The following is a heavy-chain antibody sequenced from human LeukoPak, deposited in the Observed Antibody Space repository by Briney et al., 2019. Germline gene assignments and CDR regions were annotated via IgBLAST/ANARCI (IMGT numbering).Heavy chain of an antibody. CDR3: ARRSVVVVAATRKAFDI. Sequence: SETLSLTCALYGGSFSGYYWSWIRQPPGKGLEWIGEINHSGSTNYNPSLKSRVTISVDTSKNQFSLKLSSVTAADTAVYYCARRSVVVVAATRKAFDIWGQGTMVTVSS. CDR2: INHSGST. CDR1: GGSFSGYY. D-gene: IGHD2-15*01. V-gene: IGHV4-34*01. J-gene: IGHJ3*02.